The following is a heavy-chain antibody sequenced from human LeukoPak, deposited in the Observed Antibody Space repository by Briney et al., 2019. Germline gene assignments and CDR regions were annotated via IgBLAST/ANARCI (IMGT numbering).Heavy chain of an antibody. CDR1: GGSISSYY. D-gene: IGHD3-22*01. J-gene: IGHJ2*01. CDR2: IYYNGGT. Sequence: SETLSLTCTVSGGSISSYYWSWIRQPPGKGLEWVGHIYYNGGTNYNPSLKSRVTISVDIYSNQFSLNLTSVTAADTAVYYCARVSNRYYYDGYFDLWGRGTLVTVSS. CDR3: ARVSNRYYYDGYFDL. V-gene: IGHV4-59*01.